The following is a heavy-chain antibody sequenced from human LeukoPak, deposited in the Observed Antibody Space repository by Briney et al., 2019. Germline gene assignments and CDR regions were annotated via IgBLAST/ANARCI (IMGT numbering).Heavy chain of an antibody. Sequence: ASVTVSCKASGYTFTGHYMHWVRQAPGQGLEWVGWINVDSGDTSSAQKFQGRVTMTRDMSISTAYMELSSLRSDDTAVYYCGRDAGDGYNPADYWGQGTLVTVSS. CDR2: INVDSGDT. CDR1: GYTFTGHY. D-gene: IGHD5-24*01. J-gene: IGHJ4*02. V-gene: IGHV1-2*02. CDR3: GRDAGDGYNPADY.